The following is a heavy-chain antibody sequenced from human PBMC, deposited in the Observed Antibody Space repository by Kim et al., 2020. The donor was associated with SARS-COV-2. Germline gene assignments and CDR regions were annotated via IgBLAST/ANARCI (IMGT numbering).Heavy chain of an antibody. D-gene: IGHD3-10*01. CDR3: AKVGGGRDGSGSYSYYFDY. V-gene: IGHV3-23*01. CDR2: ISGSGGST. J-gene: IGHJ4*02. Sequence: GGSLRLSCAASGFTFSSYAMSWVRQAPGKGLEWVSAISGSGGSTYYADSVKGRFTISRDNSKNTLYLQMNSLRAEDTAVYYCAKVGGGRDGSGSYSYYFDYWGQGTLVTVSS. CDR1: GFTFSSYA.